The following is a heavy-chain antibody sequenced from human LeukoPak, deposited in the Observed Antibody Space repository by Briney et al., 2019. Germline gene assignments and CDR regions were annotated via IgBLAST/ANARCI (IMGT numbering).Heavy chain of an antibody. V-gene: IGHV3-30-3*01. CDR1: GFTFSSYA. CDR2: ISYDGSNK. J-gene: IGHJ3*02. Sequence: PGRSLRLSCAASGFTFSSYAMHWVRQAPGKGLEWVAVISYDGSNKYYADSVKGRFTISRDNSKNTLYLQMNSLRAEDTAVYYCARDPYYYDSSGYYFKAFDIWGQGTMVTVSS. CDR3: ARDPYYYDSSGYYFKAFDI. D-gene: IGHD3-22*01.